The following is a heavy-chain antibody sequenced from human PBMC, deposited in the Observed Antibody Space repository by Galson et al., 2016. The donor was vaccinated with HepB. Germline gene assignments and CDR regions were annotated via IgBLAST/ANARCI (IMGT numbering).Heavy chain of an antibody. J-gene: IGHJ3*02. CDR3: ARGEPTQSVFGLAFDI. Sequence: SVKVSCKASGYTFTDYYLHWVRQAPGLGLEWMGWVNPNSGGTKYSQKFQGWVTMSRDTSINTAYMEVGRLKSDDTAVFYCARGEPTQSVFGLAFDIWGQGTTVTVSS. CDR2: VNPNSGGT. V-gene: IGHV1-2*04. D-gene: IGHD3-10*02. CDR1: GYTFTDYY.